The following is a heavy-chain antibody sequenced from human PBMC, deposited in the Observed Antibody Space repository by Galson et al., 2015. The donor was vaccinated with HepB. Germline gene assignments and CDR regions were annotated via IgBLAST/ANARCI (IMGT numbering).Heavy chain of an antibody. J-gene: IGHJ4*02. D-gene: IGHD1-26*01. CDR2: ISGSGGSA. V-gene: IGHV3-23*01. CDR1: GFTFSSYA. Sequence: SLRLSCAASGFTFSSYAMSWVRPAPGKGLEWVSAISGSGGSAYYADSVKGRFTISRDNSKNTLYLQMNSLRAEDTAVYYCAKGDRYSGSSYFDYWGQGTLVTVSS. CDR3: AKGDRYSGSSYFDY.